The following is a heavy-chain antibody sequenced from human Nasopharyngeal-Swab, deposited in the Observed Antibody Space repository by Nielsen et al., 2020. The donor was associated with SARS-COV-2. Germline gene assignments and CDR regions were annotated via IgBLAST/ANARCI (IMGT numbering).Heavy chain of an antibody. CDR1: GFIFHNFA. CDR3: AKRPGGGVNGWLIDY. J-gene: IGHJ4*02. D-gene: IGHD6-19*01. V-gene: IGHV3-23*01. CDR2: LSASGVNT. Sequence: GGSLRLSCAASGFIFHNFAMTWVRQVPGKGLEWVSALSASGVNTYYADSVKGRFTISRDNRQNTLYPQMNSLRVDDTAVYYCAKRPGGGVNGWLIDYWGQGTLVTVSS.